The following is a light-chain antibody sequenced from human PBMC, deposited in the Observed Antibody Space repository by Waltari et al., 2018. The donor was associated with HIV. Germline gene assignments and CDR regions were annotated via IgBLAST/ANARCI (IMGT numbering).Light chain of an antibody. V-gene: IGKV3-20*01. Sequence: DIVLSQSPGNLSWSPGERATLSCRARQSISANYLAWYQNNPGQAPRLLIYGVSSRASGIPDRFSSSGSGTDFTLTISRLEPEDFALYYCQQYSSSPRTFGQGTKVEIK. J-gene: IGKJ1*01. CDR2: GVS. CDR3: QQYSSSPRT. CDR1: QSISANY.